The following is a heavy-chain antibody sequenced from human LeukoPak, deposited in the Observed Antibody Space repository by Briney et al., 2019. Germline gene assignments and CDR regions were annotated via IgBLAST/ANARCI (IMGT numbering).Heavy chain of an antibody. V-gene: IGHV1-24*01. CDR3: ATVFGPFLRPKYAFDI. CDR2: FDPEDGET. J-gene: IGHJ3*02. D-gene: IGHD3-3*02. CDR1: GYTLTELS. Sequence: ASVKVSCKVSGYTLTELSMHWVRQAPGKGLEWVGGFDPEDGETIYAQKFQGRVTMTEDTSTDTAYMELSSLRSEDTAVYYCATVFGPFLRPKYAFDIWGQGTMVTVSS.